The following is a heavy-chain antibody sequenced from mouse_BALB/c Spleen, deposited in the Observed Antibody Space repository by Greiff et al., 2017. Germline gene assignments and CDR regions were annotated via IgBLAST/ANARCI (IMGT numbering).Heavy chain of an antibody. J-gene: IGHJ4*01. CDR2: ISSGSSTI. CDR1: GFTFSSFG. V-gene: IGHV5-17*02. Sequence: EVQLVESGGGLVQPGGSRKLSCAASGFTFSSFGMHWVRHAPEKGLEWVANISSGSSTIYYADTVKGRFTISRDNPKNTLFLQMTSLRSEDTAMYYCARPYVNYLAMDYWGQGTSVTVSS. D-gene: IGHD2-1*01. CDR3: ARPYVNYLAMDY.